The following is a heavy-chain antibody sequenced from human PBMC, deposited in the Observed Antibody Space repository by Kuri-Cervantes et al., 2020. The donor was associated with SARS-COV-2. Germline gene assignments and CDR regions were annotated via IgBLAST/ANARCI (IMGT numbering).Heavy chain of an antibody. D-gene: IGHD6-6*01. J-gene: IGHJ4*02. V-gene: IGHV3-53*01. Sequence: GESRKISCAASGFTFSSNYMSWIRQAPGKGLEWVSVIYSGGSTYYADSVKGRFTISRDNSKNTLYLQMNSLRAEDTAVYYCARDSGSSSIRGYFDYWGQGTLVTVSS. CDR2: IYSGGST. CDR3: ARDSGSSSIRGYFDY. CDR1: GFTFSSNY.